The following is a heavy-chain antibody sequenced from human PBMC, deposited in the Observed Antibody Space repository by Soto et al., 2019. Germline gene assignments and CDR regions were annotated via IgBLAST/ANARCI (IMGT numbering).Heavy chain of an antibody. CDR3: AREPAISGWGYYYYGMDV. CDR2: INPNSGGT. CDR1: GYTFTGYY. V-gene: IGHV1-2*02. J-gene: IGHJ6*02. D-gene: IGHD6-19*01. Sequence: ASVKVSCKASGYTFTGYYMHWVRQAPGQGLEWMGWINPNSGGTNYAQKFQGRVTMTRDTSISTAYMELSRLRSDDTAVYYCAREPAISGWGYYYYGMDVWGQGTTVTV.